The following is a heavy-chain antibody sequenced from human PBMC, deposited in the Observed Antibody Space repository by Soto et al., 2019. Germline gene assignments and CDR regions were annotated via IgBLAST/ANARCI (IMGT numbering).Heavy chain of an antibody. D-gene: IGHD3-22*01. CDR1: GFTFSSYS. CDR3: ARGAFYYYDSSGLGLGYYYYYGMDV. J-gene: IGHJ6*02. V-gene: IGHV3-21*01. CDR2: ISSSSSYI. Sequence: GGSLRLSCAASGFTFSSYSMNWVRQAPGKGLEWVSSISSSSSYIYYADSLKGRFTISRDNAKNSLYLQMNSLRAEDTAVYYCARGAFYYYDSSGLGLGYYYYYGMDVWGQGTTVTVSS.